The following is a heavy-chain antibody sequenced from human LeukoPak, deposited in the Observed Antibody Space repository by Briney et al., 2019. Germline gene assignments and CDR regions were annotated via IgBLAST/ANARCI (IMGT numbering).Heavy chain of an antibody. D-gene: IGHD1-26*01. CDR3: ARGKEWELLPPYYYYMDV. Sequence: SETLSLTCTVSGGSISSYYWSWIRQPPGKGLEWIGYIYYSGSTNYNPSLKSRVTISVDTSKNQFSLKLSSVTAADTAVYYCARGKEWELLPPYYYYMDVWGKGTTVTVSS. J-gene: IGHJ6*03. CDR1: GGSISSYY. V-gene: IGHV4-59*01. CDR2: IYYSGST.